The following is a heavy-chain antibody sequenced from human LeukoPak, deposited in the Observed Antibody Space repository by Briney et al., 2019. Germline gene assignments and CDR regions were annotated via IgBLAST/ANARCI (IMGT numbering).Heavy chain of an antibody. V-gene: IGHV5-10-1*01. CDR2: IDPSDSYT. J-gene: IGHJ4*02. CDR1: GYSSTSYW. Sequence: PGESLKISCKGSGYSSTSYWISWVRQMPGKGLEWMGRIDPSDSYTNYSPSFQGHVTISADKSISTAYLQWSSLKASDTAMYYCARHAHDYFDYWGQGTLVTVSS. CDR3: ARHAHDYFDY.